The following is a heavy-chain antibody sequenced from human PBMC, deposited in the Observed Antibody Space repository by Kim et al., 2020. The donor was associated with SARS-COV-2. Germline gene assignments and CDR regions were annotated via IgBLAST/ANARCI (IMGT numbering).Heavy chain of an antibody. CDR3: AGNSSSWYYYYYGMDV. J-gene: IGHJ6*02. Sequence: GGSLRLSCAASGFTFSSYAMHWVRQAPGKGLEWVAVISYDGSNKYYADSVQGRFTISRDNSKNTLYLQMNSLRAADTAVYYCAGNSSSWYYYYYGMDVWGQGTTVTVSS. CDR1: GFTFSSYA. CDR2: ISYDGSNK. D-gene: IGHD6-13*01. V-gene: IGHV3-30*04.